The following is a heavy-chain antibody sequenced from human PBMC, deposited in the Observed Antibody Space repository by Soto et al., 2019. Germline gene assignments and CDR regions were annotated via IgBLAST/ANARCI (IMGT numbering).Heavy chain of an antibody. CDR3: ARDVVSYDFWSWWFDP. J-gene: IGHJ5*02. D-gene: IGHD3-3*01. V-gene: IGHV4-30-2*01. CDR2: IYHSGST. Sequence: PSETLSLTCAVSGGSISSGGYSWSWIRQPPGKGLEWIGYIYHSGSTYYNPSLKSRVTISVDRSKNQFSLKLSSVTAADTAVYYCARDVVSYDFWSWWFDPWGQGTLGTSPQ. CDR1: GGSISSGGYS.